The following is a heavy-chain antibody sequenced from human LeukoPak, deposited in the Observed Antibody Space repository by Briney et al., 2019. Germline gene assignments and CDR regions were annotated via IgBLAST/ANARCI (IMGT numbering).Heavy chain of an antibody. CDR1: GYTFTGYY. V-gene: IGHV1-2*02. Sequence: ASVKVSCKASGYTFTGYYMHWVRQAPGQGLEWMGWINPNSGGTNYAQKFQGRVTMIRDTSISTAYMELSRLRSDDTAVYYCAREGCSSTSCLYYFDYWGQGTLVTVSS. CDR3: AREGCSSTSCLYYFDY. J-gene: IGHJ4*02. CDR2: INPNSGGT. D-gene: IGHD2-2*01.